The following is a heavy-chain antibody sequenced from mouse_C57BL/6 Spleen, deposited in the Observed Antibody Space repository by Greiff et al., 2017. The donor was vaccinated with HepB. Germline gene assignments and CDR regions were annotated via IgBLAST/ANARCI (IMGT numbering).Heavy chain of an antibody. CDR1: GFTFSDYY. Sequence: EVKLVESEGGLVQPGSSMKLSCTASGFTFSDYYMAWVRQVPEKGLEWVANINYDGSSTYYLDSLKSRFIISRDNAKNILYLQMSSLKSEDTATYYCARALTPWNYFDYWGQGTTLTVSS. V-gene: IGHV5-16*01. CDR3: ARALTPWNYFDY. J-gene: IGHJ2*01. CDR2: INYDGSST.